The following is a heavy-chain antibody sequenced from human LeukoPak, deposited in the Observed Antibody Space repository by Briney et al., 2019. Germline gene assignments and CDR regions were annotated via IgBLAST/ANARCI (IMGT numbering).Heavy chain of an antibody. V-gene: IGHV4-61*02. D-gene: IGHD3-3*01. Sequence: SETLSLTCTVSGGSISSGSYYWSWIRQPAGKGLEWIGRIYTSGSTNYNPSLKSLVTISEDTSKNQFSLKLSPVTAADTAVYYCAGGGRYYTMDYWGQGTLVTVSS. J-gene: IGHJ4*02. CDR3: AGGGRYYTMDY. CDR1: GGSISSGSYY. CDR2: IYTSGST.